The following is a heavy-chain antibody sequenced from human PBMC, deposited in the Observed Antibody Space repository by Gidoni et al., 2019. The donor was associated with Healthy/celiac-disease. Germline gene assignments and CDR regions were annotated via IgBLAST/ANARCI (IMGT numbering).Heavy chain of an antibody. Sequence: EVQLVESGGGLVKPGGSLRLTGAASGFNVSSYSMNWVRQAPGKGLELVSTISSSSSSRSYADSVTFRFTISRDNAKNSLYLHMNSLRADDTAVYYCARDKDQLLSSYWFAPWGQGTLVTVSS. J-gene: IGHJ5*02. CDR1: GFNVSSYS. D-gene: IGHD2-2*01. CDR2: ISSSSSSR. CDR3: ARDKDQLLSSYWFAP. V-gene: IGHV3-21*01.